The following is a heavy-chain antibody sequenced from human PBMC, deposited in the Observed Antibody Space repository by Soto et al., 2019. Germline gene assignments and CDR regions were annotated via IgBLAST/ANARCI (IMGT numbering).Heavy chain of an antibody. J-gene: IGHJ3*02. Sequence: ASVKVSCKASGYTFTSYGIHWVRQAPGQRLEWMGWINAANGDTKYSPKFQGRVTITRDTSASTAYMELRSLRSDDTAVYYCARGYDYVWGSYRIGAFDIWGQGTMVTVSS. CDR3: ARGYDYVWGSYRIGAFDI. CDR1: GYTFTSYG. D-gene: IGHD3-16*02. CDR2: INAANGDT. V-gene: IGHV1-3*01.